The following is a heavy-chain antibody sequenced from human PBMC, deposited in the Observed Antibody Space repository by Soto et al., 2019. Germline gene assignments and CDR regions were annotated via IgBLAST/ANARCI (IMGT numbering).Heavy chain of an antibody. D-gene: IGHD3-16*02. CDR3: ARNGGQGRGVIGHY. CDR2: IYYNGGT. Sequence: SGTLSLTFPASGDSVNSENSYWNWIRQAPGKGPEWIVYIYYNGGTNYNPSLKSRATILSDTSTNQFSLTLTSVTAADTAVYYCARNGGQGRGVIGHYWGRGILVTVSS. CDR1: GDSVNSENSY. J-gene: IGHJ4*02. V-gene: IGHV4-61*01.